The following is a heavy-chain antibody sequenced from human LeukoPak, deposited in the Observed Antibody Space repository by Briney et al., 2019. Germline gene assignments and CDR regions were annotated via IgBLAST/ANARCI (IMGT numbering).Heavy chain of an antibody. J-gene: IGHJ5*02. V-gene: IGHV4-39*07. D-gene: IGHD3-16*01. Sequence: SETLSLTCTVSGGSISSSSYYWGWIRQPPGKGLEWIGSIYYSGSTYYNPSLKSRVTISVDTSKNQFSLKLSSVTAADTAVYYCARDWVMIRGAPVWGMSLPWFDPWGQGTLVTVSS. CDR3: ARDWVMIRGAPVWGMSLPWFDP. CDR2: IYYSGST. CDR1: GGSISSSSYY.